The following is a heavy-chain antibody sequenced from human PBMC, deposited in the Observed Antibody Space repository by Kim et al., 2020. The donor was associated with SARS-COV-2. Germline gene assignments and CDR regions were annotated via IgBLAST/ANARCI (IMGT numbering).Heavy chain of an antibody. J-gene: IGHJ5*02. CDR3: VRGSCKQVFDA. V-gene: IGHV3-74*01. D-gene: IGHD2-15*01. CDR2: SSSSGSVT. CDR1: GFTLSDYW. Sequence: GGSLRLSCEASGFTLSDYWMNWVRQGPEKGLVWVSRSSSSGSVTHYADSVKGRFTISRDNAKNTLFLQLNSLGVEDTAIYYCVRGSCKQVFDAWGEGTLGTVSS.